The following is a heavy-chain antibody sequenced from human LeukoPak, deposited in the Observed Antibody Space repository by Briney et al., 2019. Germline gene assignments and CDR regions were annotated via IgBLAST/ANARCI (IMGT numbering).Heavy chain of an antibody. CDR3: ARITPDGIAVYNYYGMDV. V-gene: IGHV3-48*04. CDR2: ISSSSSTI. Sequence: GGSLRLSCAASGFTFSSYSMNWVRQAPGKGLEWVSYISSSSSTIYYADSVKGRFTISRDNAKNSLYLQMNSLRAEDTAVYYCARITPDGIAVYNYYGMDVWGQGTTVTVSS. CDR1: GFTFSSYS. D-gene: IGHD6-19*01. J-gene: IGHJ6*02.